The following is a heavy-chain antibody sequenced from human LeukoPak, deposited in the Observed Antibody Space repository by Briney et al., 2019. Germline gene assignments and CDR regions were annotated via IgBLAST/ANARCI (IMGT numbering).Heavy chain of an antibody. J-gene: IGHJ4*02. Sequence: ASVKVSCKASGYTFTGNYMHWVRQAPGQGLEHMGYIDPNSGGTYYIQKFQGRVTMTRDMSINTAYVELSSLTSDDTAVYYCARGGGTVAPAPWVPFAYWGQGTLVTVSS. D-gene: IGHD4-11*01. CDR1: GYTFTGNY. V-gene: IGHV1-2*02. CDR2: IDPNSGGT. CDR3: ARGGGTVAPAPWVPFAY.